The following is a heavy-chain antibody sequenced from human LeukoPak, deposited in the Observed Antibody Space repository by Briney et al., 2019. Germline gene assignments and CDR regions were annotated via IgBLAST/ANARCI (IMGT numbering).Heavy chain of an antibody. Sequence: KPSETLSLTFTVSGGSISSYYWSWIRQPPGKGLEWIGYIYYSGSTNYNPSLKSRVTISVDTSKNQFSLKLSSVTAADTAVYYCVRERGDILTGDYDYFDYWGQGTLVTVSS. CDR2: IYYSGST. D-gene: IGHD3-9*01. CDR1: GGSISSYY. V-gene: IGHV4-59*01. J-gene: IGHJ4*02. CDR3: VRERGDILTGDYDYFDY.